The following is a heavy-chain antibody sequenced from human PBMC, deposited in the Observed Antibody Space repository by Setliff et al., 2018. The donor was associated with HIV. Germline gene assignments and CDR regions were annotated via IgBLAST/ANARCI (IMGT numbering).Heavy chain of an antibody. J-gene: IGHJ4*02. D-gene: IGHD2-2*01. CDR1: GGSINTYY. V-gene: IGHV4-4*07. Sequence: SETLSLTCTVSGGSINTYYWSWIRQPAGKGLEWIGRIYTSGSTKYNPSLKSRVTMSVDTSKNQFSLKLTSVTASDTAVYYCARAAAGSTGPFDLWGQGSPVTVSS. CDR3: ARAAAGSTGPFDL. CDR2: IYTSGST.